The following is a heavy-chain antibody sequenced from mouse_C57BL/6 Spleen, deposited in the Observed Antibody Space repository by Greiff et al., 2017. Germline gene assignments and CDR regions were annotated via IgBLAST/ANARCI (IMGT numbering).Heavy chain of an antibody. CDR1: GFTFTDYY. J-gene: IGHJ1*03. CDR2: IRNKANGYTT. D-gene: IGHD2-2*01. CDR3: ARYEGGYPWYFDV. V-gene: IGHV7-3*01. Sequence: EVKLVESGGGLVQPVGSLSLSCAASGFTFTDYYMSWVRQPPGKALEWLGFIRNKANGYTTEYSASVKGRFTISRDNSQSILYLQMNALRAEDSATYYCARYEGGYPWYFDVWGTGTTVTVSS.